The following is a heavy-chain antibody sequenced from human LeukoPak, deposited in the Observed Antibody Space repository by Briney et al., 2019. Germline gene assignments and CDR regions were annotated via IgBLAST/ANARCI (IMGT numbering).Heavy chain of an antibody. CDR1: GFTVSSNY. D-gene: IGHD3-10*01. CDR3: ARGVTMVRGVINYFDC. V-gene: IGHV3-66*02. CDR2: IYSGGST. J-gene: IGHJ4*02. Sequence: GGSLRLSCAASGFTVSSNYMSWVRQAPGKGLEWVSVIYSGGSTYYADSVKGRFTISRDNSKNTLYLQMNSLRAEDTAVYYCARGVTMVRGVINYFDCWGQGTLVTVSS.